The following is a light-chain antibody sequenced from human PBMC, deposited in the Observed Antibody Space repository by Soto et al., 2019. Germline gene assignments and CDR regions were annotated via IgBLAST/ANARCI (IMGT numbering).Light chain of an antibody. J-gene: IGKJ1*01. CDR1: QGISSY. V-gene: IGKV1-8*01. CDR3: QQYYSSPPT. CDR2: AAT. Sequence: AIRMTQSPSSFSASTGDRVTITCRASQGISSYLAWFQQKPGKAPKLLIYAATTLHSGVPSRFSGSGSGTDFTLTINCLQSEDFATYYCQQYYSSPPTFGQGTKVEIK.